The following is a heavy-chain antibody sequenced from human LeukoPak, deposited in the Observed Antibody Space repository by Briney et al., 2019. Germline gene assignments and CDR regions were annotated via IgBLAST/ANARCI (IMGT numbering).Heavy chain of an antibody. CDR2: ISYDGSNK. V-gene: IGHV3-30*18. CDR1: GFTFSSYG. Sequence: GRSLRLSCAASGFTFSSYGMHWGRQGPGKGLGWGAGISYDGSNKYYADSVKGRFTISRDNSKNTLYLQMNSLRAEDTAVYYRAKDARDYGDYVFDYWGQGTLVTVSS. D-gene: IGHD4-17*01. CDR3: AKDARDYGDYVFDY. J-gene: IGHJ4*02.